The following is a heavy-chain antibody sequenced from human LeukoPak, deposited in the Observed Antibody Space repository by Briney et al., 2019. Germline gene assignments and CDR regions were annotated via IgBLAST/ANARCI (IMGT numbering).Heavy chain of an antibody. Sequence: PGGSLRLSCAASGFTFSSYATHWVRQAPGKGLEWVSSISSSSSYIYYADSVKGRFTISRDNAKNSLYLQMNSLRAEDTAVYYCARVNPHYRSFDYWGQGTLVTVSS. CDR1: GFTFSSYA. CDR3: ARVNPHYRSFDY. V-gene: IGHV3-21*01. D-gene: IGHD1-26*01. J-gene: IGHJ4*02. CDR2: ISSSSSYI.